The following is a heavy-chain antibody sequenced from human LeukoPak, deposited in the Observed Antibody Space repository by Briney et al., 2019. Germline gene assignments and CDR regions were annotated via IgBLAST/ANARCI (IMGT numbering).Heavy chain of an antibody. CDR3: ARHSQWGLVPWTFDI. CDR1: SYSISSDYY. CDR2: IFHSGST. D-gene: IGHD2-21*01. Sequence: PPETLSLTCAVSSYSISSDYYWGWIRQPPGKGLEWIGTIFHSGSTYCNPSLVSRVSMSVDTSKNQFSLKLYSVTAADTAVYSCARHSQWGLVPWTFDIWGRGTMVTVSS. J-gene: IGHJ3*02. V-gene: IGHV4-38-2*01.